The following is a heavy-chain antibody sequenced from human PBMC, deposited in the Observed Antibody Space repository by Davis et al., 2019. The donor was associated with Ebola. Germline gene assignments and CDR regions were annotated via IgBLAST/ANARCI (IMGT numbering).Heavy chain of an antibody. CDR2: IYSGGST. J-gene: IGHJ6*02. V-gene: IGHV3-53*01. Sequence: GGSLRLSCAASGFTVSSNYMSWVRQAPGKGLEWVSVIYSGGSTYYADSVKGRFTISRDNSKNTLYLQMNSLRAEDTAVYYCAREPSPLRVFYYYYGMDVWGQGTTVTVSS. CDR3: AREPSPLRVFYYYYGMDV. CDR1: GFTVSSNY.